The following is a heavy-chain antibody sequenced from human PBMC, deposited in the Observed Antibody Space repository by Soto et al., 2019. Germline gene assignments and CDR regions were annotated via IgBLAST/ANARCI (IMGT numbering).Heavy chain of an antibody. Sequence: QVQLQESGPGLVKPSQTLSLTCTVSGGSISSGDYYWRWNRQPPGKGLEWIGHIHYSGITYYNPSLRSRLSISVDTSKNQFSLKLSSVLAADTAVYYCARASAPHYYYDMDVWGQGTTVTVSS. CDR2: IHYSGIT. J-gene: IGHJ6*02. V-gene: IGHV4-30-4*01. CDR1: GGSISSGDYY. CDR3: ARASAPHYYYDMDV. D-gene: IGHD3-10*01.